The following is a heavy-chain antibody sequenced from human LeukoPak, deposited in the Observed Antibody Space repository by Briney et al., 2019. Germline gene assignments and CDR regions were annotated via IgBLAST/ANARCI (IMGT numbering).Heavy chain of an antibody. CDR1: GFTFSSYA. J-gene: IGHJ3*02. Sequence: PGGSLRLSCAASGFTFSSYAMSWVRQAPGKGLEWVSAISGSGGSTYYADSVKGRFTISRDNPKNTLYLQMNSLRAEDTAVYYCAKEIAYCGGDCYFSLDAFDIWGQGTMVTVSS. D-gene: IGHD2-21*01. V-gene: IGHV3-23*01. CDR3: AKEIAYCGGDCYFSLDAFDI. CDR2: ISGSGGST.